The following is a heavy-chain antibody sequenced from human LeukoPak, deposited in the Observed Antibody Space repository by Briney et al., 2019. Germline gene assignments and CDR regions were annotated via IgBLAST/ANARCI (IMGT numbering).Heavy chain of an antibody. CDR2: IKQDGSEI. D-gene: IGHD3-10*01. J-gene: IGHJ4*02. CDR1: GFNFNSYW. Sequence: GGSLRLSCAASGFNFNSYWMSWVRQAPGKGLESLANIKQDGSEIYFVDSVKGRFTISRDNAKSSLYLQMNSLRGEDTAVYYCARARYGSGGHFFDFWGQGALVTVSS. CDR3: ARARYGSGGHFFDF. V-gene: IGHV3-7*04.